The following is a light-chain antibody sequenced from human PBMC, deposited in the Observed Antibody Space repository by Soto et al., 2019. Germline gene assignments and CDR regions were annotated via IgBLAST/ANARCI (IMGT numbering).Light chain of an antibody. V-gene: IGKV2-24*01. CDR1: QSLVHSDGNTY. CDR3: MQATPSYT. Sequence: DIVMTQTPLSLPVTLGQPASISCRSSQSLVHSDGNTYFNWLQQRPGQPPRLLIYKISNRFPGVPDRCSGSGAEADFTLKIRRVEAEDVGVYYCMQATPSYTFGQGTKLEIK. J-gene: IGKJ2*01. CDR2: KIS.